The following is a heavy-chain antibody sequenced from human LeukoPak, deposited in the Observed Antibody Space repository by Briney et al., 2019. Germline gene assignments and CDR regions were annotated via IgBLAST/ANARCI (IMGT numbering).Heavy chain of an antibody. CDR2: ISSSSSTI. Sequence: GGSLRLSCAASGFTFSSYSMNWVRQAAGEGLEWVSYISSSSSTIYYAESVKGRITISRDNAKNSLYLQMNSLRAEDTAVYYCARDNWGIAVAAHPYYFDYWGQGTLVTVSS. CDR3: ARDNWGIAVAAHPYYFDY. V-gene: IGHV3-48*04. CDR1: GFTFSSYS. D-gene: IGHD6-19*01. J-gene: IGHJ4*02.